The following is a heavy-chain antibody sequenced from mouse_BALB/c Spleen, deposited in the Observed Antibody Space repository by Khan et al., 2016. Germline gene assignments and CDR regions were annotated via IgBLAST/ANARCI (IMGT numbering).Heavy chain of an antibody. Sequence: QVQLKESGPGLVPPSQSLSITCTVSGFSLTGFGVNWVRQPPGKGLEWLGKIWGDGRTDYNPALKSRVSISKDNSKSQVFLKMNSLQTDDTANDYGGSDYDGFAYWGQGTLVIVSA. CDR2: IWGDGRT. J-gene: IGHJ3*01. CDR3: GSDYDGFAY. CDR1: GFSLTGFG. V-gene: IGHV2-6-7*01. D-gene: IGHD2-12*01.